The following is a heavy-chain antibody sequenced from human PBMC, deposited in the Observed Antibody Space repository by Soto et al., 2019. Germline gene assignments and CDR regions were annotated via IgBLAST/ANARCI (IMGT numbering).Heavy chain of an antibody. CDR2: IIPVIGAP. J-gene: IGHJ4*02. V-gene: IGHV1-69*01. CDR1: GGTFSSYA. CDR3: ARIAEEGAN. D-gene: IGHD2-21*01. Sequence: QVQLVQSGAEVKEPGSSVKVSCKASGGTFSSYAINWVRQAPGQGLECMGGIIPVIGAPNYAQKFQGRVTITADEATRTAYMELPSLRSEDTAVYCCARIAEEGANWGQGTLVAVSS.